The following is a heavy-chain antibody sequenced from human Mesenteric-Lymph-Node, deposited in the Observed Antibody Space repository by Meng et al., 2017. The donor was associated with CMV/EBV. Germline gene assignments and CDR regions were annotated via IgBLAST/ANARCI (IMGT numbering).Heavy chain of an antibody. CDR3: AVWRYYDLWSGYPMNWFDP. CDR1: NAW. V-gene: IGHV3-15*01. J-gene: IGHJ5*02. D-gene: IGHD3-3*01. Sequence: NAWMSWVRQAPGKGLEWVGRIKSKVDGGAADYGAPVKGRFTISRDDPKNTLYLQMNNLKPEDTGLYYCAVWRYYDLWSGYPMNWFDPWGQGTLVTVSS. CDR2: IKSKVDGGAA.